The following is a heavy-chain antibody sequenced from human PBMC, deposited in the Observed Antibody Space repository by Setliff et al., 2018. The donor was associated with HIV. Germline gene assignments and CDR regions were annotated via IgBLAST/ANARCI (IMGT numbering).Heavy chain of an antibody. Sequence: GGSLRLSCAASGFTFGSYAMHWVRQAPGKGLEWVAVISYDGSYKYYADSVKGRFTISRDNSNNALYLQMNSLRVEDTGTYYCAKDRVPDGLWAIDYWGQGATVTVSS. J-gene: IGHJ4*02. V-gene: IGHV3-30*04. CDR3: AKDRVPDGLWAIDY. D-gene: IGHD3-16*01. CDR1: GFTFGSYA. CDR2: ISYDGSYK.